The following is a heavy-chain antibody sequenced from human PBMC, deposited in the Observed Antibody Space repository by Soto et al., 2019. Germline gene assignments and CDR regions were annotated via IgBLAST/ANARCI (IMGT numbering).Heavy chain of an antibody. CDR3: AREDSGIAVAGHRNHFDY. CDR2: ISYDGSNK. CDR1: GFTFSSYA. V-gene: IGHV3-30-3*01. D-gene: IGHD6-19*01. Sequence: GGSLRLSCAASGFTFSSYAMHWVRQAPGKGLEWVAVISYDGSNKYYADSVKGRFTISRDNSKNTLYLQMNSLRAEDTAVYYCAREDSGIAVAGHRNHFDYWGQGTLVTVSS. J-gene: IGHJ4*02.